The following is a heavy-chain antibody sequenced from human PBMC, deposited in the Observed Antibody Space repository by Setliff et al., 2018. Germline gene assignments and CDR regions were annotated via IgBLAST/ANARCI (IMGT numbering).Heavy chain of an antibody. D-gene: IGHD3-22*01. J-gene: IGHJ3*02. CDR1: GFSFSNYA. CDR2: ISYDGINK. V-gene: IGHV3-30*01. Sequence: LRLSCAASGFSFSNYAMHWVRQAPGKGLEWVAVISYDGINKYYADSVKGRFTISRDNSKNTLYLQMNSLRAEDTAVYYCARAPQNYYDSSGYYVDAFDIWGQGTMVTVSS. CDR3: ARAPQNYYDSSGYYVDAFDI.